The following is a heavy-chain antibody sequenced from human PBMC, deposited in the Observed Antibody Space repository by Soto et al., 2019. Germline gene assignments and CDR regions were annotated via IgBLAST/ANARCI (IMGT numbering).Heavy chain of an antibody. J-gene: IGHJ4*02. D-gene: IGHD1-26*01. CDR2: TRHDGSNT. CDR3: VRDGVGATTYFGYFDY. V-gene: IGHV3-33*01. CDR1: GFNFGGYG. Sequence: QVQLVESGGGVVQPGRSLRLSCAASGFNFGGYGMHWVRQAPGKGLEWVAITRHDGSNTYYADSVRGRVTISRDNSKNTLYLQMNSLTVEDTAVYYCVRDGVGATTYFGYFDYWGQGTLITVSS.